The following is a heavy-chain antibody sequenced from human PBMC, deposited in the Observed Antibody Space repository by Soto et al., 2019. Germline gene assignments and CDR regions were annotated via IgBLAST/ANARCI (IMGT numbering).Heavy chain of an antibody. D-gene: IGHD3-10*01. CDR1: GYTFSDYY. CDR3: AKDEGDYYGSGSYYGAFDI. CDR2: IGGSGSST. V-gene: IGHV3-23*01. Sequence: GGSLRLSCAASGYTFSDYYMSWIRQAPGKGLEWVSSIGGSGSSTYYADSVKGRFTISRDNSKNTLYLQMNSLRAEDTAVYYCAKDEGDYYGSGSYYGAFDIWGQGTMVTVSS. J-gene: IGHJ3*02.